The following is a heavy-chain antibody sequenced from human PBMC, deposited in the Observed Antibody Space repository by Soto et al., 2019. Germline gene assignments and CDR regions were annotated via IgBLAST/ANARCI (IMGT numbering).Heavy chain of an antibody. CDR1: GGSFKSGSYS. Sequence: QVQLQESGPGLVKPSETLSLTCTVSGGSFKSGSYSWSWIRQPPGKGLEWIGYVYHTGRTSYNPSLNSRVSISMDTAKKQFSLNLDSVTAADTAVYFCARDFAYFDSWGQGTLVTVSS. CDR2: VYHTGRT. D-gene: IGHD3-3*01. V-gene: IGHV4-61*01. J-gene: IGHJ4*02. CDR3: ARDFAYFDS.